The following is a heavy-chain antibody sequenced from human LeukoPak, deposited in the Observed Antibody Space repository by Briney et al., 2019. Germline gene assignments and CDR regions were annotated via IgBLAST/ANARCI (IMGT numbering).Heavy chain of an antibody. J-gene: IGHJ5*02. CDR1: RGSISSGGYY. V-gene: IGHV4-31*03. CDR2: IYYSGST. CDR3: ARDRASPTYDSSGYRINWFDP. D-gene: IGHD3-22*01. Sequence: SETLSLTCTVSRGSISSGGYYWSWIRQHPGKGLEWIGYIYYSGSTYYNPSLKSRVTISVVTSKNQFSLKLSSVTAADTAVYYCARDRASPTYDSSGYRINWFDPWGQGTLVTVSS.